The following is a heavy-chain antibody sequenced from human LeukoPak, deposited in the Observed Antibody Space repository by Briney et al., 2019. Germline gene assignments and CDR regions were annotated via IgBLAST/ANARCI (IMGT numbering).Heavy chain of an antibody. Sequence: SVKVSCKASGGTFSSYAISWVRQAPGQGLEWMGGIIPIFGTANYAQKFQGRVTITADESTSTAYMELSSLRSDDTAVYYCARADYYGSGSYDYWGQGTLVTVSS. CDR2: IIPIFGTA. D-gene: IGHD3-10*01. CDR3: ARADYYGSGSYDY. CDR1: GGTFSSYA. V-gene: IGHV1-69*13. J-gene: IGHJ4*02.